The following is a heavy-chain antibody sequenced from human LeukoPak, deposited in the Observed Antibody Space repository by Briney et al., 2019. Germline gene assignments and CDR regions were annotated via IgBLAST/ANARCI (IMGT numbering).Heavy chain of an antibody. CDR3: ARDPKWLDY. CDR1: GFTFSSYW. D-gene: IGHD5-12*01. J-gene: IGHJ4*02. Sequence: GGSLRLSCAASGFTFSSYWMSWVRQAPGKGLEWVANTNQEGSEKYYVDSVKGRFTISKDNAKDSLYLQMNSLKAEDTAVYYCARDPKWLDYWGQGTLVTVSS. CDR2: TNQEGSEK. V-gene: IGHV3-7*01.